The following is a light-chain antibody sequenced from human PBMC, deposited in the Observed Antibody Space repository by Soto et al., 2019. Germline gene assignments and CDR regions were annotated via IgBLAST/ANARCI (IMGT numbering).Light chain of an antibody. CDR3: HQYNNLPPDT. J-gene: IGKJ2*01. CDR2: GAS. Sequence: EIILTQSPASLSLSPGERATLSCRASQSVNNNLAWYQQKPGQAPRLLIYGASTRATGIPGRFRGSGSWTEFTLPITSLQSEDFAVYFCHQYNNLPPDTFGQGTKLEIK. V-gene: IGKV3-15*01. CDR1: QSVNNN.